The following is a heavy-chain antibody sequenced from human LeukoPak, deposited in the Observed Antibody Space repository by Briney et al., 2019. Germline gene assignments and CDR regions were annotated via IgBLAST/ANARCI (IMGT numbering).Heavy chain of an antibody. J-gene: IGHJ5*02. D-gene: IGHD3-10*01. Sequence: GESLKISCKGSGYSFTSYWIGWVRQMPGKGLEWMGIIYPGDSDTRYSPSFQGQVTISADKSISPPYLQWSSLKASDTAMYYCARVAGLGYYYGSGSILSWFDPWGQGTLVTVSS. CDR3: ARVAGLGYYYGSGSILSWFDP. CDR2: IYPGDSDT. CDR1: GYSFTSYW. V-gene: IGHV5-51*01.